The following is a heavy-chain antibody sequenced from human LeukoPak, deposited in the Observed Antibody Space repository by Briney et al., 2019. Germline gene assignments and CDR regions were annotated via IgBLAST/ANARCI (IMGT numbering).Heavy chain of an antibody. J-gene: IGHJ5*02. V-gene: IGHV4-34*01. CDR3: ARQDYYDSSGHNWFDP. CDR1: GGSFSAYF. D-gene: IGHD3-22*01. Sequence: PSETLSLTCAVYGGSFSAYFWSWIRQPPGKGLEWLGEINHSGSTNYNPSLKSRVTISVDTSKKQFSLRLCSVTAADTAVYYCARQDYYDSSGHNWFDPWGQGTLVTVSS. CDR2: INHSGST.